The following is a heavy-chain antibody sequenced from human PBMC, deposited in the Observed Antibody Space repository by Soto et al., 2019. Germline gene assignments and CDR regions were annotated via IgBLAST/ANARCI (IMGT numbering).Heavy chain of an antibody. CDR3: ARHRGPMVRGVISNWFDP. D-gene: IGHD3-10*01. CDR2: IYYSGST. V-gene: IGHV4-39*01. Sequence: QLQLQESGPGLVKPSETLSLTCTVSGGSISSSSYYWGWIRQPPGKGLEWIGSIYYSGSTYYNPSLKSRVTISGDTSKNQFPLKLSSVTAADPAGYYCARHRGPMVRGVISNWFDPWGQGTLVTVSS. CDR1: GGSISSSSYY. J-gene: IGHJ5*02.